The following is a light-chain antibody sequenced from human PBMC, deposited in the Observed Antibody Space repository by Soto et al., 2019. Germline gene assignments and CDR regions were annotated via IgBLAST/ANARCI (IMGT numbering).Light chain of an antibody. J-gene: IGLJ1*01. CDR3: SSYTSSSTF. Sequence: QSVLTQPASVSGSPGQSITISCTGTSSDVGGYNYVSWYQQHPGKAPKLMIYDVSNRPSGVSNRFSGSKSGNTASLTISGLQAEDEADYYCSSYTSSSTFFXTGTKVTVL. CDR1: SSDVGGYNY. CDR2: DVS. V-gene: IGLV2-14*01.